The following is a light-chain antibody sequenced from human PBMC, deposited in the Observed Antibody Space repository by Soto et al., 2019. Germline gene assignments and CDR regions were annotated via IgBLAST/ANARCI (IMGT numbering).Light chain of an antibody. CDR3: QQRGDWPLIT. V-gene: IGKV3-11*01. Sequence: EIVLTQSPATLSLSPGERAILSCRASQSVSTFLAWFQQKPGQPPRLLIYNASNRTTGIPARFSGSGSGTDSTITISSLEPEDFAVYYCQQRGDWPLITFGQGTRLEIK. CDR2: NAS. CDR1: QSVSTF. J-gene: IGKJ5*01.